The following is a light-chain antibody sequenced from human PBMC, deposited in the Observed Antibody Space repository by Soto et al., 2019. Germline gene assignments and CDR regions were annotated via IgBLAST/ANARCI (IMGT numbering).Light chain of an antibody. V-gene: IGKV3D-15*01. J-gene: IGKJ5*01. CDR3: QQYHNWPPIT. Sequence: IVMTQSPVTLSVSPGYPAILSCRASQFVSSNLAWYQQKPGQAPRLLIYGASTRATGIPARFSGSGSGTEFTLTIRNLQSEDLAVYFCQQYHNWPPITVGQGTRLEIK. CDR2: GAS. CDR1: QFVSSN.